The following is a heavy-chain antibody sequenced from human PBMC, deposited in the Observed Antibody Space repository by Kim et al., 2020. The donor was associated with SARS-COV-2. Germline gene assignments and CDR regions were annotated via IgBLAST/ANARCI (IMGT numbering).Heavy chain of an antibody. CDR1: GGSISTNY. CDR2: IYASGST. CDR3: ARGPPRADCGAHCYLDY. V-gene: IGHV4-4*07. J-gene: IGHJ4*02. D-gene: IGHD2-21*01. Sequence: ETLSLTCTVSGGSISTNYWGWIRQSAGKGLEWIGRIYASGSTDYNASLKSRVAMSVDTSKNQFSLELSSVTAADTAAYFCARGPPRADCGAHCYLDYWGQGILVTVSA.